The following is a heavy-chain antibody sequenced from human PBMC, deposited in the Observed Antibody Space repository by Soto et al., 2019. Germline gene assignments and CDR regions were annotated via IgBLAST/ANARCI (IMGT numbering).Heavy chain of an antibody. Sequence: PSETLSLTCTVSGGSISSGDYYWSWIRQPPGKGLEWIGYIYYSGGTYYNPSLKSRVTISVDTSKNQFSLKLSSVTAADTAVYYCASLSPADTPNYYYYGMDVWGQGTTVTVSS. J-gene: IGHJ6*02. CDR3: ASLSPADTPNYYYYGMDV. V-gene: IGHV4-30-4*01. CDR2: IYYSGGT. D-gene: IGHD2-15*01. CDR1: GGSISSGDYY.